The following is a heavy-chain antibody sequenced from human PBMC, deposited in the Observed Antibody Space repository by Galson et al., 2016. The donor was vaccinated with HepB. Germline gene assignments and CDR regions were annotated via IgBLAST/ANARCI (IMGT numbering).Heavy chain of an antibody. CDR3: ATAPRYSGSDSRRSHYYYNTGV. Sequence: SVKVSCKASGLTFYSYAFSWVRQAPGQGLEWVGGIIPVFGSANYARVLRDRVTITANESTSTVYMELRSLRSDDTAVFYCATAPRYSGSDSRRSHYYYNTGVWGQGTTVIVSS. J-gene: IGHJ6*03. D-gene: IGHD1-26*01. V-gene: IGHV1-69*13. CDR1: GLTFYSYA. CDR2: IIPVFGSA.